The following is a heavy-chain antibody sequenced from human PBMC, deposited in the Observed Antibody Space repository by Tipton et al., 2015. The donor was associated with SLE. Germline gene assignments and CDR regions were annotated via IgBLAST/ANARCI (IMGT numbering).Heavy chain of an antibody. V-gene: IGHV3-30*18. CDR2: ISYDGSNK. Sequence: SLRLSCAASGFPFSGYGMHWVRQAPGKGLEWVAVISYDGSNKYYADSVKGRFTISRDNSKNTLYLQMNSLRTEDTAVYYCAKRAGSGWSNDAFDIWGQGTMVTVSS. CDR1: GFPFSGYG. D-gene: IGHD6-19*01. CDR3: AKRAGSGWSNDAFDI. J-gene: IGHJ3*02.